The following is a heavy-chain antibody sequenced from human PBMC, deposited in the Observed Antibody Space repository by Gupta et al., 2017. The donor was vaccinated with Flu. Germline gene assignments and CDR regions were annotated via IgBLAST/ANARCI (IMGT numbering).Heavy chain of an antibody. V-gene: IGHV4-39*01. Sequence: QLQLQESGPGLVKPSETLSLTCTVSGGSISSSSYYWGWIRQPPGKGLEWIGSIYYSGSTYYNPSLKSRVTISVDTSKNQFSLKLSSVTAADTAVYYCARRTVGATTLSRAIDYWGQGTLVTVSS. CDR3: ARRTVGATTLSRAIDY. J-gene: IGHJ4*02. CDR1: GGSISSSSYY. CDR2: IYYSGST. D-gene: IGHD1-26*01.